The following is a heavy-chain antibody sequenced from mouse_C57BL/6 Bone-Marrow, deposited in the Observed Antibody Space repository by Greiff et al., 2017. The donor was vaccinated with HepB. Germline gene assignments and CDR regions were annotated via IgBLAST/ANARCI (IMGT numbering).Heavy chain of an antibody. V-gene: IGHV5-6*01. Sequence: EVQLVESGGDLVKPGGSLKLSCVASGFTFSTSGMSWVRQTPDKRLEWVATINTGGTYTYYLDSVKGRFTISKDTARSTLFLQMSSRKSEDTGIYYCARDRFDDYFDYWGQGTTLTVSS. D-gene: IGHD2-14*01. CDR3: ARDRFDDYFDY. CDR2: INTGGTYT. J-gene: IGHJ2*01. CDR1: GFTFSTSG.